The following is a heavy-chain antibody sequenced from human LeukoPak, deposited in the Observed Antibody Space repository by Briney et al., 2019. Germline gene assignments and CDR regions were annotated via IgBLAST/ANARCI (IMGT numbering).Heavy chain of an antibody. CDR1: GFTFSSYA. Sequence: GGSLRLSCAASGFTFSSYAMSWVRQAPGKGLEWVSTVSGSGSSTYYADSVKGRFIISRGNSKNTLYLQMNSLRAEDTAVYYCAKDLYRWDYWGQGTLVTVSS. D-gene: IGHD3-16*02. CDR3: AKDLYRWDY. J-gene: IGHJ4*02. CDR2: VSGSGSST. V-gene: IGHV3-23*01.